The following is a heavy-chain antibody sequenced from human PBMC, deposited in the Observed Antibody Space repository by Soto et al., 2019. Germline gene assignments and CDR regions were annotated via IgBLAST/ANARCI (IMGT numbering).Heavy chain of an antibody. CDR2: IYYSGST. CDR1: GGSISRYY. CDR3: ARGRWFDP. J-gene: IGHJ5*02. Sequence: PSETLSLTCTVSGGSISRYYWSWIRQPPGKGLEWIGYIYYSGSTNYNPSLKSRVTISVDTSKNHFSLKLSSVTAADTAVYYRARGRWFDPWGQGTLVTVSS. V-gene: IGHV4-59*01.